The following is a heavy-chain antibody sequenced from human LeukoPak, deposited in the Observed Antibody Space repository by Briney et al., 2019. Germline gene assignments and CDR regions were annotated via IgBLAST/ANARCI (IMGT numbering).Heavy chain of an antibody. D-gene: IGHD1-26*01. J-gene: IGHJ4*02. Sequence: GGSLRLSCAASGFTFSSYSMSWVRQAPGKGLEWVSAISGSGGSTYYADSVKGRFTISRDNSKNTLYLQMNSLRAEDTAVYYCAKLGGSSGAFDYWGQGTLVTVSS. CDR3: AKLGGSSGAFDY. CDR2: ISGSGGST. V-gene: IGHV3-23*01. CDR1: GFTFSSYS.